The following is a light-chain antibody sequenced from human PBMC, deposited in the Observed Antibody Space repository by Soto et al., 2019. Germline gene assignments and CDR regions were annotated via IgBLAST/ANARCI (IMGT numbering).Light chain of an antibody. Sequence: QSALTQPASVSGSPGQSITISCTGTSSDVGGYNYVSWYQQHPGQAPKLMIYDVSNRPSGVSNRFSGSKSGNTASLTVSGLKAEDEADYFCSSYASSTTPYVFGTGTKLTVL. CDR2: DVS. CDR3: SSYASSTTPYV. V-gene: IGLV2-14*03. J-gene: IGLJ1*01. CDR1: SSDVGGYNY.